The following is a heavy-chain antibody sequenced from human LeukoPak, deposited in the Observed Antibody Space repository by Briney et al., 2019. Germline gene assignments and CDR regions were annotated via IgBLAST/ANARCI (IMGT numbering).Heavy chain of an antibody. CDR1: GGSISSHY. CDR3: ASGWGYGSGSYYGGADY. D-gene: IGHD3-10*01. Sequence: SETQSLTCTVSGGSISSHYWSWIRQPPGKGLEWIGYIYYGGSTNYNPSLKSRVTISADTSKKQFSLKLSSVTAADTAVYYCASGWGYGSGSYYGGADYWGQGTLVTVSS. CDR2: IYYGGST. V-gene: IGHV4-59*11. J-gene: IGHJ4*02.